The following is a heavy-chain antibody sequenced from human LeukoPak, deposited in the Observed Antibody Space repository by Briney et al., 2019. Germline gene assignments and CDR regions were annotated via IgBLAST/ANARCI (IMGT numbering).Heavy chain of an antibody. CDR3: SRGLSKYYFDY. D-gene: IGHD2-21*02. CDR1: GGSTSSGGYS. V-gene: IGHV4-31*02. J-gene: IGHJ4*02. CDR2: VYYSGIT. Sequence: SESLSLTCIVSGGSTSSGGYSRSWIRHHPGNGLEWIGYVYYSGITYYTPPLRTRVPISVDSSENQCSLKLHSVTAAYMPVYYCSRGLSKYYFDYWGQGSLVSV.